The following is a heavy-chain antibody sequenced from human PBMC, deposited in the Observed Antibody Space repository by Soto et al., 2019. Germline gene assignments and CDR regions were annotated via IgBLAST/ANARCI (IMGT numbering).Heavy chain of an antibody. J-gene: IGHJ5*02. CDR3: AREAYSSGLNWFDP. V-gene: IGHV4-4*02. D-gene: IGHD6-19*01. CDR1: GGSISSSNW. Sequence: SETLSLTCAVSGGSISSSNWWSWVRQPPGKGVEWNGEIYHSGSTNYNPSLKSRVTISVDKSKNQFSLYLQMNSLRDEDTAVYYCAREAYSSGLNWFDPWGQGTLVTVSS. CDR2: IYHSGST.